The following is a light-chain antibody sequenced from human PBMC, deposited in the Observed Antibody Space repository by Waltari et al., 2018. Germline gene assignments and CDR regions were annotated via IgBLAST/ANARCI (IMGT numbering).Light chain of an antibody. J-gene: IGKJ5*01. CDR1: HDVSNR. V-gene: IGKV1-33*01. Sequence: DIQLTQSPSSLSASIGDGVTITCRASHDVSNRLNWYQQKLGEAPKLLIYDVSHLERGVPSRFRGRGSGTDFTLTISSLEPEDVATYYCQQYESLIAFGQGTRL. CDR3: QQYESLIA. CDR2: DVS.